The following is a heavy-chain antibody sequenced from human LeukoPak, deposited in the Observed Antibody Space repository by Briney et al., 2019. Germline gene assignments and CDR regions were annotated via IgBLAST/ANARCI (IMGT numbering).Heavy chain of an antibody. V-gene: IGHV3-23*01. CDR3: AKRGVVIRVILVGFHKEAYYFDS. J-gene: IGHJ4*02. Sequence: PGGSLRLSCAASGFTFSAFPMTWVRQAPGKGLEWVSAISVSGTSTYYADSVKGRFTISRDNSKNTMYLQMNSLRAEDTAVYFCAKRGVVIRVILVGFHKEAYYFDSWGQGALVTVSS. CDR1: GFTFSAFP. D-gene: IGHD3-22*01. CDR2: ISVSGTST.